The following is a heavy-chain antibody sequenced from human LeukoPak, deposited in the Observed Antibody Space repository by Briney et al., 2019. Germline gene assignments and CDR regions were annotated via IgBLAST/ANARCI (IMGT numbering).Heavy chain of an antibody. Sequence: GGSLRLSCAASGFTFSSYSMNWVRQAPGKGLEWVSSISSSSSYIYYADSVKGRFTISRDNAKNSLYLQMNSLRAEDTAVYYCARDDSPYYDFWSGYSNFGYWGQGTLVTVSS. V-gene: IGHV3-21*01. CDR1: GFTFSSYS. D-gene: IGHD3-3*01. CDR2: ISSSSSYI. CDR3: ARDDSPYYDFWSGYSNFGY. J-gene: IGHJ4*02.